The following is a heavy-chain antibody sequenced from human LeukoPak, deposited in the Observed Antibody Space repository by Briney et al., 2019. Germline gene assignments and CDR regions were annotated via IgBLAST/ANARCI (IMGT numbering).Heavy chain of an antibody. D-gene: IGHD4-17*01. CDR1: GGSISSSSYY. V-gene: IGHV4-39*01. Sequence: SETLSLSCTVSGGSISSSSYYWGWIRQPPGKGLEWIGSIYYSGSTYYNPSLKSRVTISVDTSKNQFSLKLSSVTAADTAVYYCARGRRSDLVAKAPTTVTTFDYWGQGTLVTVSS. CDR2: IYYSGST. CDR3: ARGRRSDLVAKAPTTVTTFDY. J-gene: IGHJ4*02.